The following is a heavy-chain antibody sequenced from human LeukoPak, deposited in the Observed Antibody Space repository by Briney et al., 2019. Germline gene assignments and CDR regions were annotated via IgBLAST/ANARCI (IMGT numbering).Heavy chain of an antibody. CDR1: GGSISSYY. Sequence: SETQSLTCTVSGGSISSYYWSWIRQPAGKGLEWIGRIYTSGSTNYNPSLKSRVTMSVDTSKNQFSLKLSSVTAADTAVYYCARVVMYPSGGAVEDYWGQGTLVTVSS. J-gene: IGHJ4*02. CDR3: ARVVMYPSGGAVEDY. V-gene: IGHV4-4*07. D-gene: IGHD6-19*01. CDR2: IYTSGST.